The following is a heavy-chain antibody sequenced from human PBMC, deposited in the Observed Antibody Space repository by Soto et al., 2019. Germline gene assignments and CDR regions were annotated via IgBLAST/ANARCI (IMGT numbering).Heavy chain of an antibody. J-gene: IGHJ4*02. D-gene: IGHD2-21*01. CDR3: ARDLGGAPHFDY. CDR2: IWYDGSNK. CDR1: GFTFSSYG. V-gene: IGHV3-33*01. Sequence: GGSLRLSCAASGFTFSSYGMHWVRQAPGKGLEWVAVIWYDGSNKYYADSVKGRFTISRDNSKNTLYLQMNSLRAEDTAVYYCARDLGGAPHFDYWGQGTLVTVSS.